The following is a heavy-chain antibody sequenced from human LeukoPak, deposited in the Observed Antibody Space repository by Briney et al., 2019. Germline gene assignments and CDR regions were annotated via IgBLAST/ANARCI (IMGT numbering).Heavy chain of an antibody. CDR1: GFSFSSYA. Sequence: GGSLRLSCAASGFSFSSYAMSWVCQAPGKGLEWVSAISGSGGSTYNADSVKGRFTISRDNAKNTLYLQMNSLRAEDTAVYYCAKGHDILTGRHFDYWGQGTLVTVSS. CDR3: AKGHDILTGRHFDY. CDR2: ISGSGGST. V-gene: IGHV3-23*01. D-gene: IGHD3-9*01. J-gene: IGHJ4*02.